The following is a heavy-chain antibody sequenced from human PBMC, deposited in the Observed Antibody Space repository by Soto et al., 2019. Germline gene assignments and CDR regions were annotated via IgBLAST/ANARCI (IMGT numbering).Heavy chain of an antibody. D-gene: IGHD6-13*01. CDR1: GFTFSSYA. Sequence: QPGGSLRLSCAASGFTFSSYAMSWVRQAPGKGLEWVSAISGSGGSTYYADSVKGRFTISRDNSKNTLYLQMNSLRAEDTAVYYCARAPYGDRLSSSWSYYYYYMDVWGKGTTVTVSS. V-gene: IGHV3-23*01. CDR2: ISGSGGST. J-gene: IGHJ6*03. CDR3: ARAPYGDRLSSSWSYYYYYMDV.